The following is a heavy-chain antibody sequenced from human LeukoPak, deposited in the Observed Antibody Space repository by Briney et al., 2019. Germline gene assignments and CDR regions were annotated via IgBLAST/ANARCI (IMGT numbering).Heavy chain of an antibody. CDR1: GLIVSTNY. J-gene: IGHJ4*02. CDR3: ARTYDSFGPSAIGLFDF. D-gene: IGHD3-22*01. V-gene: IGHV3-53*01. Sequence: GGSLRLSCAASGLIVSTNYLSWVRQAPGKGLEWVSVIYSDGTTYYADSVKGRFTISRDNSKNTLYLQMNSLGAEDTAVYYCARTYDSFGPSAIGLFDFWGQGALVTVSS. CDR2: IYSDGTT.